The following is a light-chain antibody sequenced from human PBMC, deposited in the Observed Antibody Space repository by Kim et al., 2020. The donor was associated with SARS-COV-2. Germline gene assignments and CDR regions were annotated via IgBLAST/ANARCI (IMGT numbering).Light chain of an antibody. CDR1: QGISSA. CDR2: DAS. CDR3: QQFNTYPPLT. V-gene: IGKV1-13*02. Sequence: AIQLTQSPSSLSASVGDRVTITCRASQGISSALAWYQQKPGKAPNLLIYDASSLESGVPSRFSGSGSGTDFTLTISSLQPEDFATYYCQQFNTYPPLTFGGGTKLEI. J-gene: IGKJ4*01.